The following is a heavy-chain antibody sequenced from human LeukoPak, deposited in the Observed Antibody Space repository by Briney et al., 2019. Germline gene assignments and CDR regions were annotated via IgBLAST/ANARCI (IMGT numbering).Heavy chain of an antibody. Sequence: SVKVSCKASGYTFTGYYMHWVRQAPGQGLEFMGWIHPSTGNPSYAQGFSGRFVFSLDTSVTTTYLQISDLKAEDTAVYFCARALDSLGGLSLPDYWGQGTLVTVSS. V-gene: IGHV7-4-1*02. CDR1: GYTFTGYY. CDR2: IHPSTGNP. D-gene: IGHD3-16*02. CDR3: ARALDSLGGLSLPDY. J-gene: IGHJ4*02.